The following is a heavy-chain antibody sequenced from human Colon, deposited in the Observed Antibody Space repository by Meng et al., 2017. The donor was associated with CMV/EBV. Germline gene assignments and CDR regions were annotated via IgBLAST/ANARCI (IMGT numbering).Heavy chain of an antibody. V-gene: IGHV3-66*02. D-gene: IGHD1-20*01. CDR2: VYSGGST. Sequence: GESLKISCTASGFSVSNSYINWVRQAPGKGLECVSVVYSGGSTYYADAVKGRFTVSRDNSKNTVYLQINGLRPEDTAVYYCAREGHNWTGFDYWGQGTLVTVSS. CDR3: AREGHNWTGFDY. CDR1: GFSVSNSY. J-gene: IGHJ4*02.